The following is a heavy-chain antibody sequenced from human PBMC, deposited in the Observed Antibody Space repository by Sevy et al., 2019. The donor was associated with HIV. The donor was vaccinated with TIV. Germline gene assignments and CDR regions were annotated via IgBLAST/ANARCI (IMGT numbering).Heavy chain of an antibody. Sequence: GGSLRLSCAASGFTFSSYGMHWVRQAPGKGLEWVAVIWFDGSNTFYADSVKGRFTISRDIAENTLHLTMNSLRAEDTVVYYCARDLESYNYGAYGPSFMPDYWGQGTVVTVSS. CDR1: GFTFSSYG. D-gene: IGHD1-1*01. CDR3: ARDLESYNYGAYGPSFMPDY. J-gene: IGHJ4*02. CDR2: IWFDGSNT. V-gene: IGHV3-33*01.